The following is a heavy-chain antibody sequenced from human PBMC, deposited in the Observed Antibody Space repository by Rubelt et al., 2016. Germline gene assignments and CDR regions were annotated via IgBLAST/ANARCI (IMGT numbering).Heavy chain of an antibody. D-gene: IGHD6-13*01. Sequence: QVQLQQWGAGLLKPSETLSLTCAVYGGSFSGYYWSWIRQRPGKGLEWIGEINNSGSTNYNPSLKSRVTLSVDTSKNQFSLKLSSVTAADTAVYYCARGRRGSSSWLGRDYYGMDVWGQGTTVTVSS. J-gene: IGHJ6*02. CDR2: INNSGST. CDR3: ARGRRGSSSWLGRDYYGMDV. CDR1: GGSFSGYY. V-gene: IGHV4-34*01.